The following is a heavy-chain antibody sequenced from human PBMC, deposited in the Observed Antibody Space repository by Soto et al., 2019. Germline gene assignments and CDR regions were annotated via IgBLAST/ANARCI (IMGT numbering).Heavy chain of an antibody. CDR3: ARDNGGFVVAATYYYGMDV. J-gene: IGHJ6*02. Sequence: ASVKVSCKASGGAFSSYPISWVRQAPGQGLEWMGGIIPIFGTANYAQKFQGRVTITADKSTSTAYMELSSLRSEDTAVYYCARDNGGFVVAATYYYGMDVWCQGTTVTVSS. CDR1: GGAFSSYP. D-gene: IGHD2-15*01. V-gene: IGHV1-69*06. CDR2: IIPIFGTA.